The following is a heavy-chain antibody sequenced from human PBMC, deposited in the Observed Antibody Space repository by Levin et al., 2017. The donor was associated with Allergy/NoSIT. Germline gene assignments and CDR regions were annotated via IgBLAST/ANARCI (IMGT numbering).Heavy chain of an antibody. CDR3: AKDRSSSWYSTGAGMDV. D-gene: IGHD6-13*01. J-gene: IGHJ6*02. V-gene: IGHV3-9*01. Sequence: PGGSLRLSCAASGFTFDDYAIHWVRQTPGKGLEWVSGISWNSGSMGYADSVKGRFTISRDNANNSLYLQMSSLRAEDTALYYCAKDRSSSWYSTGAGMDVWGQGTTVTVSS. CDR1: GFTFDDYA. CDR2: ISWNSGSM.